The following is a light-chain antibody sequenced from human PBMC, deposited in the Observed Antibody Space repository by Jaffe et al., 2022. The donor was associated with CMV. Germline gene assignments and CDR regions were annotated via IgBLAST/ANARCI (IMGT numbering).Light chain of an antibody. CDR1: TSNIGDNF. J-gene: IGLJ2*01. CDR3: ETWDTSLSTVL. V-gene: IGLV1-51*02. CDR2: ENN. Sequence: QSVLTQPPSVSAAPGQKVTISCSGTTSNIGDNFVSWYQQLPGTAPKLLIYENNKRPSGIPDRFSGSKSGTSATLGITGLQTGDEADYYCETWDTSLSTVLFGGGTKLTVL.